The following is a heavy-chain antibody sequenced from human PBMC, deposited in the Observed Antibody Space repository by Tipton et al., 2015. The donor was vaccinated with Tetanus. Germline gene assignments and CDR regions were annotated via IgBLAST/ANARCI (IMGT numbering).Heavy chain of an antibody. D-gene: IGHD2-15*01. CDR1: GGSISSYY. V-gene: IGHV4-59*01. Sequence: TLSLTCTVSGGSISSYYWSWIRQPPGKGLEWIGYIYYSGSTNYNPSLKSRVTISVDTSKNQFSLKLSSVTAADTAVYYCARGILGYCSGGSCYPDNWFDPWGQGTLVTVSS. J-gene: IGHJ5*02. CDR2: IYYSGST. CDR3: ARGILGYCSGGSCYPDNWFDP.